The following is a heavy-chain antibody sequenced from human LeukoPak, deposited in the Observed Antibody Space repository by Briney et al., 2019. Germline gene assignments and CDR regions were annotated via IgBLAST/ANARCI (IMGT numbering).Heavy chain of an antibody. Sequence: PGGSLRLSCAASGFTFSSYAMHWVRQAPGKGLEWVAVISYDGSNKYYADSVKGRFTISRDNSKNTLYLQMNSLRAEDTAVYYCARGPSKEWFNGLDVWGQGTTVTVSS. V-gene: IGHV3-30*04. CDR2: ISYDGSNK. CDR1: GFTFSSYA. D-gene: IGHD3-3*01. J-gene: IGHJ6*02. CDR3: ARGPSKEWFNGLDV.